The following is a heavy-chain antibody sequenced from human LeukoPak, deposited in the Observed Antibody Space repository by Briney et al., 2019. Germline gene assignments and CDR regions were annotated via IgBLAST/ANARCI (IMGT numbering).Heavy chain of an antibody. V-gene: IGHV3-48*01. CDR1: GFTFSSYS. D-gene: IGHD5-18*01. CDR2: ISSSSSIM. Sequence: GGSLRLSCAASGFTFSSYSMNWVRQAPGKGLEWVSYISSSSSIMDYADSVKGRFTISRDNAKNSLYLQMNSLRAEDRAVYYCARARGYSYGYSDYWGQGTLVTVSS. CDR3: ARARGYSYGYSDY. J-gene: IGHJ4*02.